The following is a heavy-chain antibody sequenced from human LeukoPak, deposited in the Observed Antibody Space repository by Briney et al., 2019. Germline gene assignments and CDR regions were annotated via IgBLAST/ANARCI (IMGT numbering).Heavy chain of an antibody. J-gene: IGHJ4*02. CDR2: IYYSGST. D-gene: IGHD6-13*01. CDR3: ARVTGYRIEDYFDY. Sequence: PSETLSLTCTVSGGSISSYYWSWIRQPPGKGLEWIGYIYYSGSTNYNPSPKSRVTISVETSKNEFSLKLRSVTAADTAVYYCARVTGYRIEDYFDYWGQGTLVTVSS. CDR1: GGSISSYY. V-gene: IGHV4-59*01.